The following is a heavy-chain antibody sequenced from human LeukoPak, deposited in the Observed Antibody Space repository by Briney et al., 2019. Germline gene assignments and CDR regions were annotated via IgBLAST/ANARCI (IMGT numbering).Heavy chain of an antibody. CDR1: GGSISSGGYY. V-gene: IGHV4-31*03. CDR2: IYYSGST. D-gene: IGHD2-2*01. J-gene: IGHJ4*02. CDR3: ARVNPLGYCSSTSCYGGLDY. Sequence: SETLSLTCTVSGGSISSGGYYWSWIRQHPGKGLEWIGYIYYSGSTYYNPSLKSRVTISVDTSKNQFSLKLSSVTAADTAVYYCARVNPLGYCSSTSCYGGLDYWGQGALVTVSS.